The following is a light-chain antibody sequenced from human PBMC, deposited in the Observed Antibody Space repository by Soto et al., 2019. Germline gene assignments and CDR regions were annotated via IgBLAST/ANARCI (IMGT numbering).Light chain of an antibody. J-gene: IGLJ1*01. Sequence: QSVLTQPPSVSGAPGQRVTISCTGSGSNIGAGFDVHWYQHLPGAAPKLLISGNTNRPSGVPDRFSGSKSGTSASLAITGLQAEDEADYYCQSYDSSVIVFGTGTKLTVL. CDR2: GNT. CDR1: GSNIGAGFD. CDR3: QSYDSSVIV. V-gene: IGLV1-40*01.